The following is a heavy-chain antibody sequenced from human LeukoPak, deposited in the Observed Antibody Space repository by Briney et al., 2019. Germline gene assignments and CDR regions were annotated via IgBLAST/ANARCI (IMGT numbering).Heavy chain of an antibody. CDR3: ARAPEGGGILTGYSS. CDR1: GGSFSGYY. J-gene: IGHJ4*02. D-gene: IGHD3-9*01. Sequence: SETLSLTCAVYGGSFSGYYWSWIRQPPGKGLEWIGEVNHSGSTNYNPSLKSRVTISVDTSKNQFSLKLSSVTAADTAVYYCARAPEGGGILTGYSSWGQGTLVTVSS. CDR2: VNHSGST. V-gene: IGHV4-34*01.